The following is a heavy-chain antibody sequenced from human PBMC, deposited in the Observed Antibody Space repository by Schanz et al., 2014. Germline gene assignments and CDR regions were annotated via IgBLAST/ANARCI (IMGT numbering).Heavy chain of an antibody. CDR2: ISGSGGST. CDR1: GFTFSSYA. CDR3: AKGRFGELRAFDI. D-gene: IGHD3-10*01. Sequence: EVQLLESGGGLVQPGGSLRLSCAASGFTFSSYAMSWVRQAPGKGLEWVSAISGSGGSTYYADSVKGRFTISRDNSKNTLYMQMNSLRAEDTAVYYCAKGRFGELRAFDIWGQGTMVTVSS. J-gene: IGHJ3*02. V-gene: IGHV3-23*01.